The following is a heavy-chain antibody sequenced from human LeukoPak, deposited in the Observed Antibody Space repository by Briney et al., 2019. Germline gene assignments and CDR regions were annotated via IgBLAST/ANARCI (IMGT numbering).Heavy chain of an antibody. Sequence: SETLSLTCTVSGGSIIGHYWSWIRQSPGRELEWIGYVHSSGTTSFNPSLKSRVTMLVDTSKNQFSLRLTSMTAADTALYFCAREQYLAYDVFGFWGRGTMVTVSS. CDR1: GGSIIGHY. CDR2: VHSSGTT. V-gene: IGHV4-59*11. J-gene: IGHJ3*01. CDR3: AREQYLAYDVFGF. D-gene: IGHD2/OR15-2a*01.